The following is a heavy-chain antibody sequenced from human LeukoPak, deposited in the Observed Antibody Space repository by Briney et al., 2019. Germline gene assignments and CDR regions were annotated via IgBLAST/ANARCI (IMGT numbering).Heavy chain of an antibody. CDR2: INQDESVK. CDR3: ARDPGSSAFDY. V-gene: IGHV3-7*01. CDR1: GFTFTNYW. D-gene: IGHD5/OR15-5a*01. Sequence: GGSLRLSCAASGFTFTNYWMTWVCQAPGQGLEFVANINQDESVKNYVDSVKGRFTISRDNAENSLHLQMNSLRVEDTAVYYCARDPGSSAFDYWGQGTLVTVSS. J-gene: IGHJ4*02.